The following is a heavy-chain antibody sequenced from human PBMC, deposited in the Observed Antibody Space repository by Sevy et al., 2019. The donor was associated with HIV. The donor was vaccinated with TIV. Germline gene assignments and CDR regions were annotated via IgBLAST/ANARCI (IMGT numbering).Heavy chain of an antibody. Sequence: ASVKVSCKASGGTFSSYAISWVRQAPGQGLEWMGGIIPIFGTANYAQKFQGRVTITADESTSTAYLELSSLRSEDTAVYYCARASTPASKSFFDYWGQGTLVTVSS. D-gene: IGHD4-4*01. CDR2: IIPIFGTA. CDR3: ARASTPASKSFFDY. J-gene: IGHJ4*02. CDR1: GGTFSSYA. V-gene: IGHV1-69*13.